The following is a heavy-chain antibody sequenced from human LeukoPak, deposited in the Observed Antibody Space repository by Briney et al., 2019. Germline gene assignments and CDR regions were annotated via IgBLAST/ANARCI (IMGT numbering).Heavy chain of an antibody. D-gene: IGHD3-10*01. Sequence: PPEPLSLPCTVSGGSFSSYYWSWIRQPPGKGLEWIGYIYYSGSTNYNPSLKSRVTISVDTSKNQFSLKLSSVTGADTAVYYCARTITMVRGVTIDAFDIWGQGTMVTVSS. CDR2: IYYSGST. V-gene: IGHV4-59*08. CDR3: ARTITMVRGVTIDAFDI. CDR1: GGSFSSYY. J-gene: IGHJ3*02.